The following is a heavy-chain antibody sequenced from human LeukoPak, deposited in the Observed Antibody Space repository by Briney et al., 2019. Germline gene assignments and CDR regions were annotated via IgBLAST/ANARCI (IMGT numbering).Heavy chain of an antibody. J-gene: IGHJ4*02. Sequence: GGSLRLSCATSGFSFYNLAFHGVRQAPGKGLEWGSLISHDGNSRKYADSVKGRFIVSRDNSKNTLYLQMNSLRSEHTAVYYCASDSAWNLHGGYLDHWGQGTLVSVSS. V-gene: IGHV3-30*04. D-gene: IGHD2-15*01. CDR1: GFSFYNLA. CDR3: ASDSAWNLHGGYLDH. CDR2: ISHDGNSR.